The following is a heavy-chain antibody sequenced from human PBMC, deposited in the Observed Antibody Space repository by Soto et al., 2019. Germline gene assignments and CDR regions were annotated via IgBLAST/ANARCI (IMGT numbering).Heavy chain of an antibody. CDR1: GDSVDSSSYY. CDR3: TRTIFGVVTADY. V-gene: IGHV4-39*01. D-gene: IGHD3-3*01. J-gene: IGHJ4*02. CDR2: IYYSGTT. Sequence: SETLSLTCTVSGDSVDSSSYYWGWIRQPPGKGLEWVGSIYYSGTTHYNPSLKSRVTISVDTSKNQFSLELSSVTAADTAVYYCTRTIFGVVTADYWGQGTLVTVSS.